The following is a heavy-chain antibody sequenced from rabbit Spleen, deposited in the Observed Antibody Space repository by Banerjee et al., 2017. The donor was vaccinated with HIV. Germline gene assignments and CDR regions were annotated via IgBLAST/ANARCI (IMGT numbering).Heavy chain of an antibody. CDR1: SFSFSDRDV. CDR3: ARDLVAVIGWNFNL. D-gene: IGHD4-2*01. Sequence: QSLEESGGDLVKPGTSLTLTCKASSFSFSDRDVMCWVRQAPGKGLEWIACINIVTGKSVYASWAKGRFTMSRTSSTTVTLQMTSLTAADTATYFCARDLVAVIGWNFNLWGPGTLVTVS. V-gene: IGHV1S40*01. CDR2: INIVTGKS. J-gene: IGHJ4*01.